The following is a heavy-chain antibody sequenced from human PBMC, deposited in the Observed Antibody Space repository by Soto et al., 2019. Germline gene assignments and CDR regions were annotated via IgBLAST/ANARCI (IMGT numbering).Heavy chain of an antibody. D-gene: IGHD3-22*01. V-gene: IGHV4-59*01. CDR1: GGSISSYY. CDR2: IYYSGST. J-gene: IGHJ5*02. CDR3: AIDVLDYDSSGYYYWWFDP. Sequence: QVQLQESGPGLVKPSETLSLTCTVSGGSISSYYWSWIRQPPGKGLEWIGYIYYSGSTNYNPSLKSRVTISVDTSKNQFSLKLSSVTAVDTAVYYCAIDVLDYDSSGYYYWWFDPWGQGTLVTVSS.